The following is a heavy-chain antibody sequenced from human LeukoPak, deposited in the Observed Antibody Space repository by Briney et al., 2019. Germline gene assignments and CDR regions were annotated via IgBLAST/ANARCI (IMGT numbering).Heavy chain of an antibody. CDR3: ARDKSFLTGYYMEGIDY. Sequence: GGSLRLSCAASGFTFSSYAMHWVRQAPGKGLGWVAVISYDGSNKYYADSVKGRFTISRDNSKNTLYLQMNSLRAEDTAVYYCARDKSFLTGYYMEGIDYWGQGTLVTVSS. CDR2: ISYDGSNK. J-gene: IGHJ4*02. CDR1: GFTFSSYA. V-gene: IGHV3-30-3*01. D-gene: IGHD3-9*01.